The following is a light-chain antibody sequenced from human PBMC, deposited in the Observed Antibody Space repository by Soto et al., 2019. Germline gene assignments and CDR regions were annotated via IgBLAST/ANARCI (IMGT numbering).Light chain of an antibody. J-gene: IGKJ1*01. V-gene: IGKV3-11*01. CDR1: ESVSTF. Sequence: EIVLTQSPATLSLSPGERATLSCRASESVSTFLAWYQQKPGQAPRLLIYEASSRATGIPARFSGGGSGTVFTLTISRLESEDFSVYSCQQRSNWPWTFGQGTKVEI. CDR3: QQRSNWPWT. CDR2: EAS.